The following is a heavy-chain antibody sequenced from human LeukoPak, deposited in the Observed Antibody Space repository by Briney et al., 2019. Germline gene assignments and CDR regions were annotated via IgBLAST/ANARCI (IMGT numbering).Heavy chain of an antibody. D-gene: IGHD3-22*01. CDR1: GCTFSSYA. Sequence: GRSLRLSCAASGCTFSSYAMHWVRQAPGKGLEWVAVISYDGSNKYYADSVNGRFTISRDNSKSTLYLQMNSLRAEDTAVYYCARSDDSSGYYSLIIGYWGQGTLVTVSS. J-gene: IGHJ4*02. CDR2: ISYDGSNK. CDR3: ARSDDSSGYYSLIIGY. V-gene: IGHV3-30-3*01.